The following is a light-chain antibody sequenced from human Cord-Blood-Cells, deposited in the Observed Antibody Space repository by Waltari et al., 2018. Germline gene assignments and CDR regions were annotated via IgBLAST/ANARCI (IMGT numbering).Light chain of an antibody. V-gene: IGLV1-44*01. J-gene: IGLJ1*01. CDR3: AAWDDSLNGEV. Sequence: QFVLTKPPSAYGTDGKVVTTAGSGTSTNIGSNTATWYQQLPGTAPKLLIYSNNQRPSGVPDRFSGSKSGTSASLAISGLQSEDEADYYCAAWDDSLNGEVFGTGTKVTVL. CDR1: STNIGSNT. CDR2: SNN.